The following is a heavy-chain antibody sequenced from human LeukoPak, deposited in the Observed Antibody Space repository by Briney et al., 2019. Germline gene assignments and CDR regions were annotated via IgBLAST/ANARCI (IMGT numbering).Heavy chain of an antibody. V-gene: IGHV3-66*01. Sequence: GGSLRLSCAASGLTFSSYAMSWVRQAPGKGLEWVSAIHSGGSTYYADSVKGRFTISRDNSKNTLYLQLNSLRAEDTAVYYCARDLRVGAAHWGQGTLVTVSS. CDR2: IHSGGST. CDR1: GLTFSSYA. CDR3: ARDLRVGAAH. J-gene: IGHJ4*02. D-gene: IGHD1-26*01.